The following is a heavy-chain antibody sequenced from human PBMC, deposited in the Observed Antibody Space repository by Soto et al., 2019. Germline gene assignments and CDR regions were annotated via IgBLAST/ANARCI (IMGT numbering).Heavy chain of an antibody. CDR2: ISYDRSNK. CDR1: GFTFSSYA. Sequence: GGSLRLSCAASGFTFSSYAMHWVRQAPGKGLEWVAVISYDRSNKYYADSVKGRFTISRDNSKNTLYLQMNSLRAEDTAVYYCARSYCSSTSCYIRYYYGMDVWGQGTTITVSS. V-gene: IGHV3-30-3*01. CDR3: ARSYCSSTSCYIRYYYGMDV. D-gene: IGHD2-2*02. J-gene: IGHJ6*02.